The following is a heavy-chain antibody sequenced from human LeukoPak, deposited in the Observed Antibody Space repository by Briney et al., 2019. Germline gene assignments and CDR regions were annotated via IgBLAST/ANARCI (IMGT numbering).Heavy chain of an antibody. CDR1: GGSISSTTYY. Sequence: SETLSLTCTVSGGSISSTTYYWVWIRQPPGKGLEWIGSIYNDGSTYYNPSLKSRVTISVHTSKKQVSLKLNPVTAADTAVYYCARVFVGATPSDDAFDIWGQGTMVTVSS. D-gene: IGHD1-26*01. CDR2: IYNDGST. V-gene: IGHV4-39*07. J-gene: IGHJ3*02. CDR3: ARVFVGATPSDDAFDI.